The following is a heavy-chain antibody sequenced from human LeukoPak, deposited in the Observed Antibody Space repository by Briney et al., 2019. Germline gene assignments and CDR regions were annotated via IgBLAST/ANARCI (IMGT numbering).Heavy chain of an antibody. Sequence: SETLSLTCTVSGGSISSYYSSWIRQPPGKGLEWIGYIYYSGSTNYNPSLKSRVTISVDTSKNQFSLKLSSVTAADTAVYYCARAGYSYGYRFDYWGQGTLVTVSS. CDR3: ARAGYSYGYRFDY. D-gene: IGHD5-18*01. V-gene: IGHV4-59*01. J-gene: IGHJ4*02. CDR1: GGSISSYY. CDR2: IYYSGST.